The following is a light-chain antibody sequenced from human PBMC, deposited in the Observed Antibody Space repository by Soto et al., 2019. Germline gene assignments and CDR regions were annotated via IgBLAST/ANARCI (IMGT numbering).Light chain of an antibody. CDR1: QSVSRN. CDR2: GAS. V-gene: IGKV3-15*01. Sequence: EIVMTQSTATLSVSPGESATLSCRASQSVSRNVAWHQQKPGQAPRLLIYGASTRATAIPARFSGSGSGTEVTLTISSLQSEDFAVDYCQQYNNWPPITFGQGTRLEIK. J-gene: IGKJ5*01. CDR3: QQYNNWPPIT.